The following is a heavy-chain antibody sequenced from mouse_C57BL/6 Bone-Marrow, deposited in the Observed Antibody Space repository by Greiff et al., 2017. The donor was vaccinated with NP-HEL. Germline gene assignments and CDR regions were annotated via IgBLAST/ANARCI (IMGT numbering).Heavy chain of an antibody. CDR1: GYTFTDHP. V-gene: IGHV1-78*01. J-gene: IGHJ3*01. Sequence: QVQLQQSEAELVKPGASVKISCKVSGYTFTDHPIHWMKQRPEQGLEWIGYIYPSDGSTKYHAKFKGKATLTADTSSSTAFMQLNSLTSEDSAVYFCASTGNWFAYWGQGTLVTVSA. CDR2: IYPSDGST. D-gene: IGHD1-1*01. CDR3: ASTGNWFAY.